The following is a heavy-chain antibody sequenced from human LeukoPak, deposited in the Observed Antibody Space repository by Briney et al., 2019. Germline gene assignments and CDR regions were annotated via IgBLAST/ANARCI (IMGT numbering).Heavy chain of an antibody. CDR2: ISYDGSNK. CDR1: GFTFSSYG. Sequence: PGRSLRLSCAASGFTFSSYGMHWVRQAPGKGLEWVAVISYDGSNKYYADSVKGRFTISRDNAKNSLYLQMNSLRAEDTALYYCAKATLGVMDVWGQGTTVTVSS. V-gene: IGHV3-30*18. CDR3: AKATLGVMDV. J-gene: IGHJ6*02. D-gene: IGHD3-10*01.